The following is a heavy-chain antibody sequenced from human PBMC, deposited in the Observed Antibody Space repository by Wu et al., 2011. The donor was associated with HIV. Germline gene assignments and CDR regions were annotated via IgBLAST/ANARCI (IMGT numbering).Heavy chain of an antibody. CDR3: ARSDAYYYDDSGYDY. J-gene: IGHJ4*02. D-gene: IGHD3-22*01. V-gene: IGHV1-69*01. Sequence: QKFQGRVTITADESTSTAYMDVSSLRPEDTAVYYCARSDAYYYDDSGYDYWGQGTLVTVSS.